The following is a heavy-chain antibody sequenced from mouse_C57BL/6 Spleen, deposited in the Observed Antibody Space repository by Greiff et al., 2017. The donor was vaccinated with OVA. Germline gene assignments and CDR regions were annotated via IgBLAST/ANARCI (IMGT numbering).Heavy chain of an antibody. CDR2: IDPSDSYT. V-gene: IGHV1-50*01. CDR1: GYTFTSYW. J-gene: IGHJ1*03. Sequence: QVQLQQPGAELVKPGASVKLSCKASGYTFTSYWMQWVKQRPGQGLEWIGEIDPSDSYTNYNQKFKGKATLTVDTSSSTAYMQLSSLTSEDSAVYYCARRNPISTVVARYFDVWGTGTTVTVSS. D-gene: IGHD1-1*01. CDR3: ARRNPISTVVARYFDV.